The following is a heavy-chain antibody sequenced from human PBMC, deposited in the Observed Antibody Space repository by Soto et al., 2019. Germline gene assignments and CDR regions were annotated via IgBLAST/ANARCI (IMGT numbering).Heavy chain of an antibody. V-gene: IGHV3-11*01. Sequence: GGSLRLSCAASGFTFSDYYMSWIRQAPGKGLEWVSYISSSGSTIYYADSVKGRFTISRDNAKNSLYLQMNSLRAEDTAVYYCARDRGVLGYCSGGSCYYYYGMDVWGQGTTVTV. CDR2: ISSSGSTI. D-gene: IGHD2-15*01. J-gene: IGHJ6*02. CDR3: ARDRGVLGYCSGGSCYYYYGMDV. CDR1: GFTFSDYY.